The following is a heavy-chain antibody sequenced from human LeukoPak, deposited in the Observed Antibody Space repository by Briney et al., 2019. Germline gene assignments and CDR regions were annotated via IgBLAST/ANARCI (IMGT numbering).Heavy chain of an antibody. CDR3: ARELELRY. Sequence: PSETLSLTCGVSGGSISSSYWWSWVRQPPGKGLEWIGSIYYSGSTYYNPSLKSRVTISVDTSKNQFSLKLSSVTAADTAVYYCARELELRYWGQGTLVTVSS. CDR2: IYYSGST. J-gene: IGHJ4*02. D-gene: IGHD1-7*01. CDR1: GGSISSSYW. V-gene: IGHV4-4*02.